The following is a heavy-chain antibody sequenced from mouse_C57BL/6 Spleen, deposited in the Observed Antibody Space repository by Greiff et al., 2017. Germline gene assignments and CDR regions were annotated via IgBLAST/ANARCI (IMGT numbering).Heavy chain of an antibody. CDR2: INPYNGGT. D-gene: IGHD1-1*01. J-gene: IGHJ4*01. CDR1: GYTFTDYY. CDR3: ARSGPGSMDY. V-gene: IGHV1-19*01. Sequence: EVKLQESGPVLVKPGASVKMSCKASGYTFTDYYMNWVKQSHGKSLEWIGVINPYNGGTSYNQKFKGKATLTVDKSSSTAYMELNSLTSEDSAVYYCARSGPGSMDYWGQGTSVTVSS.